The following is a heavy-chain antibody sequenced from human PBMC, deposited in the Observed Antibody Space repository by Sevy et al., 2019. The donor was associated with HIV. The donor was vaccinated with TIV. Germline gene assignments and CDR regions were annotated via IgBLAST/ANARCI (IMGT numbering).Heavy chain of an antibody. CDR1: GFTFSSYA. D-gene: IGHD2-15*01. Sequence: GGSLRLSCAVSGFTFSSYAMSWVRQAPGKGLEWVSAISGSGGSTYYADSVKGRFTISRDNSKNTLYLQMNSLRAEDTAVYYCAKLDLVVVVAALFDYWGQGTLVTVSS. J-gene: IGHJ4*02. CDR2: ISGSGGST. CDR3: AKLDLVVVVAALFDY. V-gene: IGHV3-23*01.